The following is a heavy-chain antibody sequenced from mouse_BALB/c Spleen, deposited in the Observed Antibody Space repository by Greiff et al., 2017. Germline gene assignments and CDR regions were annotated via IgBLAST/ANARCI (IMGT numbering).Heavy chain of an antibody. CDR3: ARHRNYGYSWLAY. D-gene: IGHD2-2*01. Sequence: EVKLMESGGGLVKPGGSLKLSCAASGFAFSSYDMSWVRQTPEKRLQWVAYISSGGGSTYYPDTVKGRFTISRDNAKNTLYLQMSSLKSEDTAMYYCARHRNYGYSWLAYWGQGTLVTVSA. CDR1: GFAFSSYD. J-gene: IGHJ3*01. CDR2: ISSGGGST. V-gene: IGHV5-12-1*01.